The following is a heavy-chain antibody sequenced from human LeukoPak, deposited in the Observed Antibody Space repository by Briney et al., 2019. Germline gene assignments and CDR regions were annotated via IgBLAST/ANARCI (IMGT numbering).Heavy chain of an antibody. CDR2: IYYSGSA. D-gene: IGHD4-17*01. CDR1: GGSISSGGYY. J-gene: IGHJ6*02. Sequence: SETLSLTCTDSGGSISSGGYYWSWIRQHPGKGPEWIGYIYYSGSANYNPSLKSRVTISVDTSKNQFSLKLSSVTAADTAVYYCARVRSRLDYGDYTSYYYYGMDVWGQGTTVTVSS. V-gene: IGHV4-61*08. CDR3: ARVRSRLDYGDYTSYYYYGMDV.